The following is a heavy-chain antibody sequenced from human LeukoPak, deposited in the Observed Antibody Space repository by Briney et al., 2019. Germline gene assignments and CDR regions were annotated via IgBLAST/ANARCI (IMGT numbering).Heavy chain of an antibody. D-gene: IGHD2-15*01. CDR1: GSSFTSYW. V-gene: IGHV5-51*01. Sequence: GASLKISCRGSGSSFTSYWIGWVRQLPGKGLEWMGIIYPGDSDTRYSPSFQGQVTISADKSITTASLQWGSLKAWDTAMYYWARHSGSSLPDYWGEGTLVTVSS. J-gene: IGHJ4*02. CDR2: IYPGDSDT. CDR3: ARHSGSSLPDY.